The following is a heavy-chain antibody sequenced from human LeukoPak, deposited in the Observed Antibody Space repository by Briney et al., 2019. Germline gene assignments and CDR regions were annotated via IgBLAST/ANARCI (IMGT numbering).Heavy chain of an antibody. CDR3: ASDAYCGGDCYSRY. CDR1: GFTFSSYE. J-gene: IGHJ4*02. Sequence: PGGSLRLSCAASGFTFSSYEMNWVRQAPGKGLEWVSYISSSGSTIYYADSVKGRFPISRDNSKNTLYLQMNILRAEDTAVYYCASDAYCGGDCYSRYWGQGTLVTVSS. CDR2: ISSSGSTI. D-gene: IGHD2-21*02. V-gene: IGHV3-48*03.